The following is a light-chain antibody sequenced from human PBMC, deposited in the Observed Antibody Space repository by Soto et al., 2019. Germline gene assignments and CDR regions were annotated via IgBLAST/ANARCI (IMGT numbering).Light chain of an antibody. CDR2: EVS. CDR3: CSYTSSTTAV. V-gene: IGLV2-14*01. J-gene: IGLJ2*01. CDR1: RSDVGRYNY. Sequence: SALTQPASVSGSPGQSITISCTGTRSDVGRYNYVSWFQQHPGKAPKLMIFEVSTRPSGDSNRFSGSKSGNTASLTISGLQIEDEADYYCCSYTSSTTAVFGGGTKLTVL.